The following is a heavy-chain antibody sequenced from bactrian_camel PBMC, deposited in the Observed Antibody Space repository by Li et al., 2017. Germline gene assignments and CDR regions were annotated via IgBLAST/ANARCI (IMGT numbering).Heavy chain of an antibody. Sequence: HVQLVESGGGSVRAGGSLTLSCAASGDASRRNCMGWFRQSPGKEREGVASIATGAGKTYYVDSVKGRFTISQDNDMDTAYLQMNSLKTDDTAVYYCAAKWAMAGDTWLAPEYTYWGQGTQVTVS. CDR2: IATGAGKT. J-gene: IGHJ4*01. CDR3: AAKWAMAGDTWLAPEYTY. D-gene: IGHD3*01. CDR1: GDASRRNC. V-gene: IGHV3S1*01.